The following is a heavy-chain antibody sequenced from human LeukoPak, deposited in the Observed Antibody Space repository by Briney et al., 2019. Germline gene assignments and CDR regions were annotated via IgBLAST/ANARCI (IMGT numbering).Heavy chain of an antibody. Sequence: SETLSLTCAVYGGSFSGYYWSWIRQPPGKGLEWIGEINHSGSTNYNPSLKSRVTISVDTSKNQFSLKLSSVTAADTAVYYCARHSGSYYLSPSPFDYWGQGTLVTVSS. D-gene: IGHD1-26*01. CDR2: INHSGST. V-gene: IGHV4-34*01. CDR1: GGSFSGYY. CDR3: ARHSGSYYLSPSPFDY. J-gene: IGHJ4*02.